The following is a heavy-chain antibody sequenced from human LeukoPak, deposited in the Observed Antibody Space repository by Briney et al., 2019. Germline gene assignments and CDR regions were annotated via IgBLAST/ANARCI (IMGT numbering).Heavy chain of an antibody. Sequence: GGSLKISCKGSGYSFSTYWIAWVRQMPGKGLEWMGIIYPGDSDTRYSPSFQGQVTISADTSVSSAYLQWSSLKASDTAMYYCARPNITSYYDSRGYDAFDVWGQGTMVTVSS. CDR3: ARPNITSYYDSRGYDAFDV. V-gene: IGHV5-51*01. CDR2: IYPGDSDT. D-gene: IGHD3-22*01. CDR1: GYSFSTYW. J-gene: IGHJ3*01.